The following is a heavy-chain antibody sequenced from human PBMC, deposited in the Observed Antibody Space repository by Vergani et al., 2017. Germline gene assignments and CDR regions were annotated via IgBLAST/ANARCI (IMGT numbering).Heavy chain of an antibody. D-gene: IGHD3-10*01. V-gene: IGHV1-3*01. CDR2: INAGNGNT. J-gene: IGHJ4*02. Sequence: QVQLVQSGAEVKKPGASVKVSCKASGYTFTSYAVHWVRQAPGQRLEWMGWINAGNGNTKYSQKFQGRVTITRDTSASTAYMELSRLRSDDTAVYYCARDLGYYGSGSVDYWGQGTLVTVSS. CDR1: GYTFTSYA. CDR3: ARDLGYYGSGSVDY.